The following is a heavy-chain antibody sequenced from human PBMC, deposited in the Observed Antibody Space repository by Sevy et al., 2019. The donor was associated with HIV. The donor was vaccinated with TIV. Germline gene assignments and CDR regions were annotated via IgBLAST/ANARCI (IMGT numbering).Heavy chain of an antibody. D-gene: IGHD1-7*01. J-gene: IGHJ3*02. Sequence: GESLKISCKSTGYIFSDYNMHWVRQAPGQGLEWMALINPKSGDTIYAQRFRGRVSMTRDTSMSTAYMELSGLTSDDTAVYYCVRESITGPKTLLSFDIWGQGTMVTVSS. CDR3: VRESITGPKTLLSFDI. CDR1: GYIFSDYN. CDR2: INPKSGDT. V-gene: IGHV1-2*06.